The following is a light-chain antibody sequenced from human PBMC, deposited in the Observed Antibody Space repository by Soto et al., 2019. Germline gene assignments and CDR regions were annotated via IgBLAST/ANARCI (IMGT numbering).Light chain of an antibody. CDR2: DVS. CDR1: SSDVGDYDY. J-gene: IGLJ1*01. Sequence: QSVLTQPSSVSWSPGQSVTISCTGTSSDVGDYDYVSWYQQHPGKAPKLMIYDVSERPSGVPDRFSGSKSGNTASLTISGLQAEDEADYYCCSYAGSYTYVFGTGTKVTVL. V-gene: IGLV2-11*01. CDR3: CSYAGSYTYV.